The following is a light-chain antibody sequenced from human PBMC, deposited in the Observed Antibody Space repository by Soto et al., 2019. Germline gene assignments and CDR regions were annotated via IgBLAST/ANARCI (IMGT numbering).Light chain of an antibody. CDR3: QQSYSSLFS. V-gene: IGKV1-39*01. CDR2: AAS. J-gene: IGKJ3*01. Sequence: DIQMTQSPSSLSASVGDRVTITCRASEIISSYLNWYQQKPGKAPKLLIYAASSLPSGVPSRFSGSGAGTDFTLTIRSLKPEEFATYYCQQSYSSLFSFGPGTKVDIK. CDR1: EIISSY.